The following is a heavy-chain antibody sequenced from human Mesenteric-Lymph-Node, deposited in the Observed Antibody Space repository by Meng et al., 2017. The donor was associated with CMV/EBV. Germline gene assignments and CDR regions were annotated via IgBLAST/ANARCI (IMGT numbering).Heavy chain of an antibody. J-gene: IGHJ4*02. Sequence: GESLKISCAASGFTFSSYWMHWVRQAPGKGLVWVSRINSDGSSTSYADSVKGRFTISRDNAKNTLYLQMNGLRAEDTAVYYCARVGNYYYGSGSYSYFDYWGQGTLVTVSS. CDR1: GFTFSSYW. CDR2: INSDGSST. V-gene: IGHV3-74*01. CDR3: ARVGNYYYGSGSYSYFDY. D-gene: IGHD3-10*01.